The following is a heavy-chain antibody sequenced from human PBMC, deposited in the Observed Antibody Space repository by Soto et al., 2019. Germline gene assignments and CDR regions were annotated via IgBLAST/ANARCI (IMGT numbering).Heavy chain of an antibody. V-gene: IGHV4-34*01. Sequence: QVQLQQWGAGLLKPSETLSLTCAVYGGSFSGYYWSWIRQPPGKGLEWIGEINHSGSTNYNPPLKSRVTISVDTSKSRFSLKLSSVTAADTAVYYCARGEKRDSGSYLNDYWGQGTLVTVSS. CDR2: INHSGST. CDR3: ARGEKRDSGSYLNDY. J-gene: IGHJ4*02. CDR1: GGSFSGYY. D-gene: IGHD1-26*01.